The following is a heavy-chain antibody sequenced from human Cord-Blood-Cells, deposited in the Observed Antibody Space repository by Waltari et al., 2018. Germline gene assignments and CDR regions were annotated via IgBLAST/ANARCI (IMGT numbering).Heavy chain of an antibody. CDR2: INHSGST. CDR3: ASRVTIFGVVIKGGWFDP. CDR1: GGSFSGYY. J-gene: IGHJ5*02. D-gene: IGHD3-3*01. Sequence: QVQLQQWGAGLLKPSATLYLTCAAYGGSFSGYYWSWIRPPPGQGLEWIGEINHSGSTNYNPSLKSRVTISVDTSKNQFSLKLSSVTAADTAVYYCASRVTIFGVVIKGGWFDPWGQGTLVTVSS. V-gene: IGHV4-34*01.